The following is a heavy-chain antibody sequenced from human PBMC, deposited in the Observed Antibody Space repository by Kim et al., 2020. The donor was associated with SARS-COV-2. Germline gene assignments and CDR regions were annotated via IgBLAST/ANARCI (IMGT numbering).Heavy chain of an antibody. V-gene: IGHV4-39*01. J-gene: IGHJ3*02. CDR2: IYYSGNT. CDR3: ARTIAGRPEAFDI. CDR1: GGSISSSNYY. D-gene: IGHD6-6*01. Sequence: AETLSLTCTVSGGSISSSNYYWGWIRQPPGKGLEWIGYIYYSGNTYYNPSLKSRVTVSVDTTTNQISLKLSSVTAADTAVYYCARTIAGRPEAFDIWGQGTMVTVSS.